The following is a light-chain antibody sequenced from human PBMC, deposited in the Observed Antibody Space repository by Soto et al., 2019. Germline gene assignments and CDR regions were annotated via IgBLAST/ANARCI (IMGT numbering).Light chain of an antibody. J-gene: IGKJ2*01. CDR2: GAF. V-gene: IGKV3-15*01. CDR1: QSVRSN. Sequence: EIVMTQSPVTLSVSPGERATLSCRASQSVRSNLAWYQQKPGQAPSLLIYGAFTRATGIPTRFSGTGSGTEFTLTISSLQSEDFALYYCQQYNNWPPYTFGQGTKLEIK. CDR3: QQYNNWPPYT.